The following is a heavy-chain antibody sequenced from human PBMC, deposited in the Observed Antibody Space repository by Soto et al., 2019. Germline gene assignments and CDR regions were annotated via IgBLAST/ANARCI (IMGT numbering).Heavy chain of an antibody. CDR2: VYHTGDT. J-gene: IGHJ5*02. CDR3: AREIVTAGGNNYFDP. Sequence: QVQLQESGPRLVKPSGSLSLTCGVSGGTVASSHWWSWVRQSPGGGLEWIGNVYHTGDTNFNPSLQSRVTISVDKSKNQFSLRLNSLTAADTAVYFCAREIVTAGGNNYFDPWGPGTLVTVSS. D-gene: IGHD2-21*02. CDR1: GGTVASSHW. V-gene: IGHV4-4*02.